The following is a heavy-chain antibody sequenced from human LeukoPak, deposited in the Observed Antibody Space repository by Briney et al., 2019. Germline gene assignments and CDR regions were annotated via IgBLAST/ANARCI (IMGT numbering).Heavy chain of an antibody. J-gene: IGHJ4*02. V-gene: IGHV3-23*01. Sequence: GGSLRLSCAASGFTFSSYAMSWVRQAPGKGLEWVSAISGSGGSTYYADSVKGRFTISRDNSKNTLYLQMNSLRAGDTAVYYCASGGYSYGTLYYFDYWGQGTLVTVSS. CDR2: ISGSGGST. D-gene: IGHD5-18*01. CDR3: ASGGYSYGTLYYFDY. CDR1: GFTFSSYA.